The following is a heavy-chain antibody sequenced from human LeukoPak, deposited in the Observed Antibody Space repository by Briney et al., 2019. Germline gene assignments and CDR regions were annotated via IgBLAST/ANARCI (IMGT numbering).Heavy chain of an antibody. V-gene: IGHV1-2*04. D-gene: IGHD3-22*01. CDR3: ARDFVYYDSSGYYQFRDGMDV. CDR1: GYTFTGYY. Sequence: ASVKVSCKASGYTFTGYYMHWVRQAPGQGLEWMGWINPNSGGTNYAQKFQGWVTMTRDTSISTAYMELSRLRSDDTAVYYCARDFVYYDSSGYYQFRDGMDVWGQGTTVTVSS. J-gene: IGHJ6*02. CDR2: INPNSGGT.